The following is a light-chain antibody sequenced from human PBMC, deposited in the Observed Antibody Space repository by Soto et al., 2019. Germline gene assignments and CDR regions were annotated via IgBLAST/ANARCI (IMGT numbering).Light chain of an antibody. CDR2: DAS. J-gene: IGKJ4*01. CDR3: QQRSNWPPGT. CDR1: QSVSSY. Sequence: EIVLTQPPATLSLSPGERATLSCRASQSVSSYLAWYQQKPGQAPRLLIYDASNRATGIPARFSGSGSGTDFTLTISILEPEDFAVYYCQQRSNWPPGTFGGGTKVEIK. V-gene: IGKV3-11*01.